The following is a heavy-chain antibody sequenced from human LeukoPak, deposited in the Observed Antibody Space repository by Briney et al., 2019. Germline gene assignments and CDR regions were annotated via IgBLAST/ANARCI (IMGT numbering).Heavy chain of an antibody. D-gene: IGHD3-16*01. CDR1: GGSISSSSYY. CDR2: IYYSGST. Sequence: PSETLSLTCTVSGGSISSSSYYWGWIRQPPGKGLEWIGSIYYSGSTYYNPSLKSRVTISVDTSKNQFSLKLSSVTAADTAVYYCARGGHPRNYWYYYMDVWGKGTTVTVSS. V-gene: IGHV4-39*01. CDR3: ARGGHPRNYWYYYMDV. J-gene: IGHJ6*03.